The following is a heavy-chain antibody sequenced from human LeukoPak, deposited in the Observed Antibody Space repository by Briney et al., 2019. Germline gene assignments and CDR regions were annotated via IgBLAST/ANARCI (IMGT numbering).Heavy chain of an antibody. Sequence: GGSLRLSCAASGFTFSKYAMFWVRQAPGKGLEYVSSISNSGERTHFANSVKGRFTISRDNSKNTLYLQMGSLRAEDTAVYYCARDGSGFGEPHYFDYWGQGTLVTVSS. CDR3: ARDGSGFGEPHYFDY. CDR2: ISNSGERT. CDR1: GFTFSKYA. V-gene: IGHV3-64*01. D-gene: IGHD3-10*01. J-gene: IGHJ4*02.